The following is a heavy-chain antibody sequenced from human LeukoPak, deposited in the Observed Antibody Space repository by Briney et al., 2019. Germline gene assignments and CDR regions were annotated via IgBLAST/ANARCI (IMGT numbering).Heavy chain of an antibody. CDR3: ARVGYGDYVGFDY. Sequence: SETLSLTCTVTGGSISSGVYFWSWIRQPPGKGLEWIGYTHDSGSTYYNPSLKSRVTISLDTLKNQFSLKLSSVTAADTAVFYCARVGYGDYVGFDYWGQGTLVTVSS. CDR2: THDSGST. D-gene: IGHD4-17*01. CDR1: GGSISSGVYF. J-gene: IGHJ4*02. V-gene: IGHV4-30-4*01.